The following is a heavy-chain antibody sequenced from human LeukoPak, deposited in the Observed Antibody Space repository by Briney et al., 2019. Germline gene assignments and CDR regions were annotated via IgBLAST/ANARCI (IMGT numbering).Heavy chain of an antibody. V-gene: IGHV4-39*01. CDR3: ARLYSGTRPPDY. Sequence: SETLSLTCTVSGDSISSRTYYWGWIRQPPGKGLEWIGSIYCSGRTYYNPSLKSRVALSVDTSKSRISLKLISVTAADTAVYYCARLYSGTRPPDYWGQGTLVTVSS. D-gene: IGHD3-10*01. J-gene: IGHJ4*02. CDR1: GDSISSRTYY. CDR2: IYCSGRT.